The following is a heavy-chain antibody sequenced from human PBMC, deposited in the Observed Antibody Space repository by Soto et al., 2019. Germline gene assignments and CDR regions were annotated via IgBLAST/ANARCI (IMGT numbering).Heavy chain of an antibody. CDR2: IWYDGSNK. CDR3: ARDSYQRYYSGSGHFDY. CDR1: GFTFSSYG. J-gene: IGHJ4*02. Sequence: GGSLRLSCAASGFTFSSYGMHWVRQPPGKGLEWVAVIWYDGSNKYYADSVEGRFTISRDNSKNALYLQMNSLRAEDTALYYCARDSYQRYYSGSGHFDYWGQGALVTVSS. V-gene: IGHV3-33*01. D-gene: IGHD3-10*01.